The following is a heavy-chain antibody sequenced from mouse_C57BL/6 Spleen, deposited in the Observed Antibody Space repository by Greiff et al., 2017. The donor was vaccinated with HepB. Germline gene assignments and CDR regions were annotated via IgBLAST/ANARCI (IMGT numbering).Heavy chain of an antibody. CDR2: IYPSDSET. CDR1: GYTFTSYW. CDR3: AREWRYYFDY. Sequence: VQLQQPGAELVRPGSSVKLSCKASGYTFTSYWMDWVKQRPGQGLEWIGNIYPSDSETHYNQKFKDKATLTVDKSSSTAYMQLSSLTSEDSAVYYCAREWRYYFDYWGQGTTLTVSS. J-gene: IGHJ2*01. V-gene: IGHV1-61*01.